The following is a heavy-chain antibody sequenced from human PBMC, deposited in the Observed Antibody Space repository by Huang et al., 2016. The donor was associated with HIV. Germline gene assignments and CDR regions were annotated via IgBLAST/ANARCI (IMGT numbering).Heavy chain of an antibody. D-gene: IGHD2-2*01. V-gene: IGHV5-51*01. CDR2: IYPCNSDT. J-gene: IGHJ3*02. CDR1: GYTFNGYW. Sequence: EVQLVQSGAVVKKPGESLKISCKGSGYTFNGYWIGWVRQMPGKGLEWMGIIYPCNSDTTYSPSFQGQVTISADKSISTAYLQWSGLKASDTAMYYCARQGVGDFVVEPTGLGAFDIWGQGTTVTVSS. CDR3: ARQGVGDFVVEPTGLGAFDI.